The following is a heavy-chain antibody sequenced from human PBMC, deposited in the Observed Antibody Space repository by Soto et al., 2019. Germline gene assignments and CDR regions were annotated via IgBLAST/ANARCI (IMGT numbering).Heavy chain of an antibody. J-gene: IGHJ4*02. D-gene: IGHD3-22*01. V-gene: IGHV1-46*01. CDR3: ARVRHSSYYYDSSGYYYFDY. Sequence: ASVKVSCKASGYTFTSYYMHWVRQAPGQGLEWMGIINPSGGSTSYAQKFQGRVTMTRDTSASTAYMELSSLRSEDTAVYYCARVRHSSYYYDSSGYYYFDYWGQGTLVTVSS. CDR2: INPSGGST. CDR1: GYTFTSYY.